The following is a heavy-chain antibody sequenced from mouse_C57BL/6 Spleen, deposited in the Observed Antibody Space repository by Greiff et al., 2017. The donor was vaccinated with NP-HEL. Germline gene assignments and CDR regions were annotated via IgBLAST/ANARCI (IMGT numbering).Heavy chain of an antibody. CDR2: ISPGSGST. Sequence: QVQLQQPGAELVKPGASVKMSCKASGYTFPSYWITWVKPRPGPGLEWIGDISPGSGSTNYNEKFKSKATLTVDTSSSTAYMQLSSLTSEDSAVYYCARGWRYFDYWGKGTTLTVSS. CDR3: ARGWRYFDY. J-gene: IGHJ2*01. CDR1: GYTFPSYW. D-gene: IGHD2-3*01. V-gene: IGHV1-55*01.